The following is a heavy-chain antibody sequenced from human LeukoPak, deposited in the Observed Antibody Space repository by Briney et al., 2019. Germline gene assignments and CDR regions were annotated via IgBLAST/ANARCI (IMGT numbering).Heavy chain of an antibody. CDR2: IYYSGST. CDR1: GGSISSYY. J-gene: IGHJ4*02. Sequence: SETLSLTCTVSGGSISSYYWSWIRQPPGKGLEWIGYIYYSGSTNYNPSLKSRVTISVDTSKNQFSLKLSSVTAADTAVYYCASDLGTSSALDYWGQGTLVTVSS. D-gene: IGHD2-2*01. CDR3: ASDLGTSSALDY. V-gene: IGHV4-59*01.